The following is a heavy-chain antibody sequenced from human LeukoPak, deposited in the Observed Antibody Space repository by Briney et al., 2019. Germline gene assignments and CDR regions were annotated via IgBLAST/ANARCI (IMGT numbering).Heavy chain of an antibody. D-gene: IGHD6-6*01. CDR1: GFTFSSYA. Sequence: GGSLRLSCAASGFTFSSYAMHWVRQAPGKGLEYVSAISSNGGSTYYANSVKGRFTISRDNSKNTLYLQMGSLRAEDMAVYYCAREIGSSLPPYYYYYYMDVWGKGTTVTVSS. CDR2: ISSNGGST. CDR3: AREIGSSLPPYYYYYYMDV. J-gene: IGHJ6*03. V-gene: IGHV3-64*01.